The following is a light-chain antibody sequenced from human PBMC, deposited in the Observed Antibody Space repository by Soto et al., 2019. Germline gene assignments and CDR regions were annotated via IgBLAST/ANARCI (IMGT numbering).Light chain of an antibody. Sequence: QSALTQPASVSGSPGQSITISCTGTSSDVGGYNYVSWYQQHPGKAPKLMIYDVSNRPSGVSTRFSGSKSDNTASLTISGLQAEDEADYYCSSYTSRSTDVFGTGTKLTVL. V-gene: IGLV2-14*01. J-gene: IGLJ1*01. CDR3: SSYTSRSTDV. CDR2: DVS. CDR1: SSDVGGYNY.